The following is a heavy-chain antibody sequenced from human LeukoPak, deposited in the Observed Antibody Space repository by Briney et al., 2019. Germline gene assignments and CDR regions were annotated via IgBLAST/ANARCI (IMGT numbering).Heavy chain of an antibody. V-gene: IGHV3-23*01. CDR1: GFTFSNYA. Sequence: GGSLRLSFAASGFTFSNYAMNWVRQAPGKGLEWVSIISGAGGNTNYADSVKGGFTISRDNSRNTLYLQMNSLRAEDTALYYCAKYRSSSREGDFDYWGQGTLVIVSS. CDR2: ISGAGGNT. D-gene: IGHD6-13*01. J-gene: IGHJ4*02. CDR3: AKYRSSSREGDFDY.